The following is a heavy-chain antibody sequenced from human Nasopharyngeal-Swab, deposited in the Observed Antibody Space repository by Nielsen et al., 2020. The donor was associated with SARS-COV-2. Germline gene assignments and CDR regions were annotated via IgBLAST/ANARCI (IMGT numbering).Heavy chain of an antibody. V-gene: IGHV1-18*01. CDR3: ARERRGGYHDAFDI. CDR2: LSAYNGNT. CDR1: GYTFTDYG. J-gene: IGHJ3*02. Sequence: GESLKISCKASGYTFTDYGISWVRQAPGQGLEWMGWLSAYNGNTNYAQRVQGRVTMTTDTSTSTAYMELRSLRSDDTAVYYCARERRGGYHDAFDIWGQGTMVTVSS. D-gene: IGHD2-15*01.